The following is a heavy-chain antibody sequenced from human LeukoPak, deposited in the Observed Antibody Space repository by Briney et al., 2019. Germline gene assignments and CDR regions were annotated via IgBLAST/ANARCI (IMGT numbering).Heavy chain of an antibody. CDR1: GFTFSSYS. Sequence: GGSLRLSCAASGFTFSSYSMNWVRQAPGKGLEWVSSISSSSSYIYYADSVKGRFTISRDNAKNSLYLQMNSLRAEDTAVYYCARDRVRSSGYSNWFDPWGQGTLVTVSS. D-gene: IGHD3-22*01. CDR2: ISSSSSYI. J-gene: IGHJ5*02. V-gene: IGHV3-21*01. CDR3: ARDRVRSSGYSNWFDP.